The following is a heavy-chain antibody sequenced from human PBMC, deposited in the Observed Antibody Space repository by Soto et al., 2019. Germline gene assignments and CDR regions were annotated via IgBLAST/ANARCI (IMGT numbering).Heavy chain of an antibody. CDR2: IIPIFGTA. D-gene: IGHD6-13*01. J-gene: IGHJ6*02. V-gene: IGHV1-69*12. CDR3: ASLIAAAGPPHSPRYYYGMDV. Sequence: QVQLVQSGAEVKKPGSSVKVSCKASGGTFSSYAISWVRQAPGQGLEWMGGIIPIFGTADYAQKFQGRVTITADESTSTAYMELSRLRPEDTAVYYCASLIAAAGPPHSPRYYYGMDVWGQGTTVTVSS. CDR1: GGTFSSYA.